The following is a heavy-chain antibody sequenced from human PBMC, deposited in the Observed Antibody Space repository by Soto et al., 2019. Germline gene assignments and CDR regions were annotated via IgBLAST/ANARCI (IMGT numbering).Heavy chain of an antibody. J-gene: IGHJ4*02. D-gene: IGHD2-2*01. Sequence: AGGSLRLSCAASGFNFSSYWMHWVRQAPGKGLVWVSRINSDGSSTSYADSVKGRFTISRDNAKNTLYLQMNSLRAEDTAVYYCARDSSLMLGYCSSTSCLRAYWGQGTLVTVSS. CDR1: GFNFSSYW. CDR2: INSDGSST. CDR3: ARDSSLMLGYCSSTSCLRAY. V-gene: IGHV3-74*01.